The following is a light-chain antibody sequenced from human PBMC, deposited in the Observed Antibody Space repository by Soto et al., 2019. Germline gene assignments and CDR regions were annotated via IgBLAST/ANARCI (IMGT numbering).Light chain of an antibody. CDR2: EAS. Sequence: DFQMTQSPSSLSASVGDRVTITCRASQNISDHLAWYQHKPGKVPKLLIYEASTLQSGVTSRFSGGGSGKYFTLTISSLQPEDVATYYCQKYNRTPRTFGQGTKVELK. V-gene: IGKV1-27*01. CDR1: QNISDH. J-gene: IGKJ1*01. CDR3: QKYNRTPRT.